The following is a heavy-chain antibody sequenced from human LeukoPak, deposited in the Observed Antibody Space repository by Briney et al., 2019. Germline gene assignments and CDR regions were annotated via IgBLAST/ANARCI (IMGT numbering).Heavy chain of an antibody. CDR3: ARTYYDFWSGLNWFDP. CDR1: GGSISSSSYY. V-gene: IGHV4-39*01. Sequence: SETLSLTCTVSGGSISSSSYYWGWIRQPPGKGLEWIGSIYYGGSTYYNPSLKSRVTISVDTSKNQFSLKLSSVTAADTAVYYCARTYYDFWSGLNWFDPWGQGTLVTVSS. J-gene: IGHJ5*02. D-gene: IGHD3-3*01. CDR2: IYYGGST.